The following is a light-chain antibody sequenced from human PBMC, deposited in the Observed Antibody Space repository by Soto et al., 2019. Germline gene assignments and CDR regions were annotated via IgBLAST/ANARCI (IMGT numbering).Light chain of an antibody. Sequence: DIVMTQSPDSLAVSLGERATINCKSSQSVIYRLNNKNYLAWYQQKPGQPPKLLIYWASTRESGVPDRFSGSGSGTDFTLTISSLQAEDVAVYYCQQYYSTPPYTFGQGTKLEIK. J-gene: IGKJ2*01. CDR3: QQYYSTPPYT. CDR2: WAS. V-gene: IGKV4-1*01. CDR1: QSVIYRLNNKNY.